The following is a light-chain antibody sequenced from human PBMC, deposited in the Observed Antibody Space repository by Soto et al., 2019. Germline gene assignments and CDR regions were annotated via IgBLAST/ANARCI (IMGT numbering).Light chain of an antibody. CDR2: RNN. CDR1: SSNIGSNY. Sequence: QSVLTQPPSASGAPGQRVTISCSGSSSNIGSNYVYWYQQLPGTAPKLLIYRNNQRRSGVPDRFSGSKSGTSVSLAISGLRSEEEANYYCAAWDDSLSGVLFGGGTKLTVL. CDR3: AAWDDSLSGVL. J-gene: IGLJ2*01. V-gene: IGLV1-47*01.